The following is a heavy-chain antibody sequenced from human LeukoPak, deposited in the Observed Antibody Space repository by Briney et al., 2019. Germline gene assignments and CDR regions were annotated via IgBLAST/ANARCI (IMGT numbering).Heavy chain of an antibody. CDR3: VRESTSYRYRDY. Sequence: PGGSLRLSCAASGFTFNTYAMNWVRQAPGKGLEWVSHITGSSSYIYYADSVQGRFTISRDNARNSLYLQLNNLRAEDTAVYYCVRESTSYRYRDYWGQGTLVTVSS. CDR1: GFTFNTYA. J-gene: IGHJ4*02. D-gene: IGHD1-1*01. V-gene: IGHV3-21*01. CDR2: ITGSSSYI.